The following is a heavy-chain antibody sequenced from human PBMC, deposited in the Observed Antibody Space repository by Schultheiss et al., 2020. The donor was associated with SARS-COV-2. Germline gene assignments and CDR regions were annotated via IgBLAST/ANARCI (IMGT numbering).Heavy chain of an antibody. D-gene: IGHD3-22*01. CDR3: ARNTGSGLDY. CDR2: VNPSGGST. V-gene: IGHV1-46*04. CDR1: GYTFTINY. J-gene: IGHJ4*02. Sequence: ASVKVSCKASGYTFTINYVHWVRQAPGQGLEWMGFVNPSGGSTDYAQNLQGRVTVTRDTSTSTVYMELNSLTSEDTAAYYCARNTGSGLDYWGQGTLVTVSS.